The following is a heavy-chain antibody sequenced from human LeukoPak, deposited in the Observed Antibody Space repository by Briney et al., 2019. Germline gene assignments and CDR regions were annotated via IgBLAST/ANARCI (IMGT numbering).Heavy chain of an antibody. V-gene: IGHV3-49*04. D-gene: IGHD3-10*01. Sequence: PGGSLRLSCTASGFTFGDYAISWVRQAPGKGSEWVGFIRSKAYGGTTEYAASVKGRFTISRDDSKSIAYLQMNSLKTEDTAVYYCTRDRILWFGELLGWFDPWGQGTLVTVSS. J-gene: IGHJ5*02. CDR1: GFTFGDYA. CDR3: TRDRILWFGELLGWFDP. CDR2: IRSKAYGGTT.